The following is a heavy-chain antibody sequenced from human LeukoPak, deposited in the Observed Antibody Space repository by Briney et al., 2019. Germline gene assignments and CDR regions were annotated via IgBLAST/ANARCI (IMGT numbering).Heavy chain of an antibody. CDR1: GYTFTSYG. CDR3: ARVPDERIAVVGPFDY. CDR2: ISAYNGNT. V-gene: IGHV1-18*01. Sequence: GASVKVSCKASGYTFTSYGISWVRQAPGQGLEWMGWISAYNGNTNYAQKLQGRVTMTTDTSTSTAYMELRSLRSDGTAVYYCARVPDERIAVVGPFDYWGQGTLVTVSS. D-gene: IGHD6-19*01. J-gene: IGHJ4*02.